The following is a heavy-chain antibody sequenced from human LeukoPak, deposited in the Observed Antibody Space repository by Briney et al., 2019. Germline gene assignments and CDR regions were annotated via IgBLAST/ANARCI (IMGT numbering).Heavy chain of an antibody. J-gene: IGHJ4*02. Sequence: GGSLRLSCAASGFTFSSYSMNWVRQAPGKGLEWVSSISSSSSYIYYADSVKGRFTISRDNAKNSLYLQMNSLRAEDTAVYYCARDQYCSSTSCYYDYWVQGTLVTVSS. D-gene: IGHD2-2*01. CDR2: ISSSSSYI. CDR1: GFTFSSYS. V-gene: IGHV3-21*01. CDR3: ARDQYCSSTSCYYDY.